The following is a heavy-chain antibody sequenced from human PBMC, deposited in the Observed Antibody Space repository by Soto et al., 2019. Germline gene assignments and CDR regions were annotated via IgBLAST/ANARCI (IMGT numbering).Heavy chain of an antibody. CDR3: ARAGYCGPGCYYYFDY. J-gene: IGHJ4*02. Sequence: PGGSLRLSCAASGFTFSSYWMSWVRQAPGKGLEWVANIKQDGSEKYYVDSVKGRFTISRDNAKNSLYLQMNSLRVEDTSVYYCARAGYCGPGCYYYFDYWGQGTLVTVSS. V-gene: IGHV3-7*01. D-gene: IGHD2-21*02. CDR1: GFTFSSYW. CDR2: IKQDGSEK.